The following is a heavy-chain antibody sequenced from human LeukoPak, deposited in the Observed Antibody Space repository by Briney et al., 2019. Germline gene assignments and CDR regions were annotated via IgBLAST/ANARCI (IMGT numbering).Heavy chain of an antibody. CDR2: INPSGGST. J-gene: IGHJ4*02. D-gene: IGHD6-19*01. V-gene: IGHV1-46*01. CDR3: ARHKRIAVAGEFDY. CDR1: GYTFTSYY. Sequence: ASVKVSCKASGYTFTSYYMHWVRQAPGQGLEWMGIINPSGGSTSYAQKFQGRVTMTRDMSTSTVYMELSSLKASDTAMYYCARHKRIAVAGEFDYWGQGTLVTVSS.